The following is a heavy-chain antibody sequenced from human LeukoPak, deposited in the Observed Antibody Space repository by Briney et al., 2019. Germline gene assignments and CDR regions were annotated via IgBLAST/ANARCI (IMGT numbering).Heavy chain of an antibody. J-gene: IGHJ4*02. CDR1: GYSISSGYY. V-gene: IGHV4-38-2*02. CDR2: INHSGST. Sequence: SETLSLTCTVSGYSISSGYYWGWIRQPPGKGLEWIGEINHSGSTNYNPSLKSRVTISVDTSKNQFSLKLSSVTAADTAVYYCARREVPAAHDYWGQGTLVTVSS. CDR3: ARREVPAAHDY. D-gene: IGHD2-2*01.